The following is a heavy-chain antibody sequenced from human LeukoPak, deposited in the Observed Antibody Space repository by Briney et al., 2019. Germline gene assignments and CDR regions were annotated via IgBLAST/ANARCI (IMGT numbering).Heavy chain of an antibody. CDR3: TRDLFITMLRGAENWFDP. D-gene: IGHD3-10*01. J-gene: IGHJ5*02. CDR2: INPHTGGT. Sequence: ASVKVSCKASGYTFTGYYMHWVRKAPGQGLEWMGWINPHTGGTNYAQKFQGRVTMTRDTSINTAYMELSGLRSDDTAIYYCTRDLFITMLRGAENWFDPWGQGTLVTVSS. CDR1: GYTFTGYY. V-gene: IGHV1-2*02.